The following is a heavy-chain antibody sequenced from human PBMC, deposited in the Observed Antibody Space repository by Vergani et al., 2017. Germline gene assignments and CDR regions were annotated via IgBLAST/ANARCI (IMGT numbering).Heavy chain of an antibody. CDR3: AGPLLYGVVAATARFDY. J-gene: IGHJ4*02. D-gene: IGHD2-15*01. V-gene: IGHV3-21*01. Sequence: VQLVESGGGLVKPGGSLRLSCAASGFTFSSYSMNWVRQAPGKGLEWVSSISSSSSYIYYADSVKGRFTISRDNAKNSLYLQMNSLRAEDTAVYYCAGPLLYGVVAATARFDYWGQGTLVTVSS. CDR1: GFTFSSYS. CDR2: ISSSSSYI.